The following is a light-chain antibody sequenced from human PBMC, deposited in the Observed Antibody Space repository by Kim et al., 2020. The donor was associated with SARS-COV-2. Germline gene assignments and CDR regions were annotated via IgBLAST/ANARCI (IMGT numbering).Light chain of an antibody. Sequence: QSALTQPPSASGSPGQSVTISCTGTSSDVGGYNYVSWYLQHPGKAPKLMISEVSKRPSGVPDRFSGSRSGNTASLTVSGLQAEDEADYYCSSYASNNIWVFGGGTQLTVL. CDR3: SSYASNNIWV. CDR2: EVS. V-gene: IGLV2-8*01. J-gene: IGLJ3*02. CDR1: SSDVGGYNY.